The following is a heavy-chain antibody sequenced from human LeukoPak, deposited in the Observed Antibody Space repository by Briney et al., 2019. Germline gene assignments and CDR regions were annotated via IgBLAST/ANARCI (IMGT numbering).Heavy chain of an antibody. CDR3: VTDYGGSSGAFDI. Sequence: GESLKLSCTGSGFTLSSYAMNWVRRAPGQGLEWVSSISSSSSDIYYTDSVKGRFTISRDNAKNSLYLQMNSLRAEDTAVYYCVTDYGGSSGAFDIWGHGTMVTVSS. V-gene: IGHV3-21*01. CDR1: GFTLSSYA. CDR2: ISSSSSDI. D-gene: IGHD4-23*01. J-gene: IGHJ3*02.